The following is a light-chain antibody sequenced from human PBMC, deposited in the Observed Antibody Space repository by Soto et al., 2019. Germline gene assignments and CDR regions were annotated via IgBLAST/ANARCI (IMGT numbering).Light chain of an antibody. CDR1: QSVSSSS. CDR3: QQYNNWPRT. CDR2: DAS. J-gene: IGKJ1*01. V-gene: IGKV3D-15*01. Sequence: IVITQFPTPPSLSPRESPPLSCQASQSVSSSSLAWYQQKRGQAPRLLIHDASSRATGIPDRFSGSGSGTDFTLTISSLQSEDFAVYYCQQYNNWPRTFGQGTKVDIK.